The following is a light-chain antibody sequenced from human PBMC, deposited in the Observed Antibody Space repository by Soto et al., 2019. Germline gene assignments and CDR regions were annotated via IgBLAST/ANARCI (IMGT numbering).Light chain of an antibody. CDR2: KAS. CDR1: QNINNW. Sequence: DIQMTQSPSTLPASVGDRVTITCRASQNINNWLAWYQQKPGKGPSLLIYKASNLESGVSSRFSGSGSGTEFTLTISSLQPDDFATYYCQQYDSHPMYTFGQGTKVDIK. V-gene: IGKV1-5*03. CDR3: QQYDSHPMYT. J-gene: IGKJ2*01.